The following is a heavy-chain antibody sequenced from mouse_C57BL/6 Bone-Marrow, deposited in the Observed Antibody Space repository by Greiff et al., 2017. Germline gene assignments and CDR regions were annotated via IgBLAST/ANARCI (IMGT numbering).Heavy chain of an antibody. J-gene: IGHJ1*03. Sequence: DVKLVESGGGLVKPGGSLKLSCAASGFTFSSYTMSWVRQTPGKRLQWVAALSGGGGNTYYPDSVKGRFTISRDNDKNILYLQMSSLRSEDTALYYCSRQVTTVLATKYFDVWGTGTTVTVSS. V-gene: IGHV5-9*01. CDR1: GFTFSSYT. CDR3: SRQVTTVLATKYFDV. D-gene: IGHD1-1*01. CDR2: LSGGGGNT.